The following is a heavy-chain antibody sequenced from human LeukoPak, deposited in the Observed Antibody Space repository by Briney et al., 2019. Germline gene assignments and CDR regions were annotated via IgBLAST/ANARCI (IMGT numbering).Heavy chain of an antibody. Sequence: ASVKVSCKASGYTFTGYYMHWVRRAPGQGLEWMGWINPNSGGTNYAQKFQGRVTMTRDTSISTAYMELSRLRSDDTAVYYCARGECSSTSCYTPNDYWGQGTLVTVSS. CDR2: INPNSGGT. D-gene: IGHD2-2*02. J-gene: IGHJ4*02. CDR3: ARGECSSTSCYTPNDY. V-gene: IGHV1-2*02. CDR1: GYTFTGYY.